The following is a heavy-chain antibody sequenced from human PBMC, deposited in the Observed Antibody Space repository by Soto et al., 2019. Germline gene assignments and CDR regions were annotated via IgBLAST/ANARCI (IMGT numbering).Heavy chain of an antibody. D-gene: IGHD2-15*01. V-gene: IGHV1-69*12. J-gene: IGHJ3*02. Sequence: QVQLVQSGAEVKRPGSSVRVSCKASGANFSTYAINWVRQAPGQGLEWMGAIIPLYPSTNYARKFQDRVTITADQSTTTVYAQLDSLRSEDTAIYYCARVVSGAHDAFDIWGQGTVVTVSS. CDR3: ARVVSGAHDAFDI. CDR2: IIPLYPST. CDR1: GANFSTYA.